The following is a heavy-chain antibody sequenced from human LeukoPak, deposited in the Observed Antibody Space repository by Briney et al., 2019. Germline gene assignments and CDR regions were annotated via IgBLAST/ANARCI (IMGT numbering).Heavy chain of an antibody. V-gene: IGHV3-23*05. CDR1: GITFSHHA. J-gene: IGHJ3*02. CDR2: VFDSGTPS. Sequence: GGSLRLSGVASGITFSHHAMNWVRQAPGKGLEWVSSVFDSGTPSYYADSVQGRFTISRHNSRNTFYLQMENLRVEDSATYYCTKAVGGGRDAYDIWGQGTRVIVSS. D-gene: IGHD3-16*01. CDR3: TKAVGGGRDAYDI.